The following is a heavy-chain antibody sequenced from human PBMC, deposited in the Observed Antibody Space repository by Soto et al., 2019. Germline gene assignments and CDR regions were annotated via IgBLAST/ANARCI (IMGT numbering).Heavy chain of an antibody. CDR2: IRSKAYGGTT. J-gene: IGHJ5*02. CDR1: GFTFGDYA. V-gene: IGHV3-49*03. Sequence: GGSLRLSCTASGFTFGDYAMSWFRQAPGKGLEWVGFIRSKAYGGTTEYAASVKGRFTISRDDSKSIAYLQMNSLKTEDTAVYYCTGIVPAAIIWLDPWGQGTLVTVSS. CDR3: TGIVPAAIIWLDP. D-gene: IGHD2-2*02.